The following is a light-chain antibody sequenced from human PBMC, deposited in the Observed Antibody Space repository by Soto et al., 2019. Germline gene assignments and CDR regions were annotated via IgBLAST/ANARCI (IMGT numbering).Light chain of an antibody. CDR3: SSYTSSSTYV. CDR1: SSDVGGYNY. V-gene: IGLV2-14*01. Sequence: QSVLTQPASVSGSPGQSITITCTGTSSDVGGYNYVSWYQQHPGKAPKLMIYEVSNRPSGVSFRFSASKSGNTASLTIPGLQAEDEAEYYCSSYTSSSTYVFGTGTKVTVL. J-gene: IGLJ1*01. CDR2: EVS.